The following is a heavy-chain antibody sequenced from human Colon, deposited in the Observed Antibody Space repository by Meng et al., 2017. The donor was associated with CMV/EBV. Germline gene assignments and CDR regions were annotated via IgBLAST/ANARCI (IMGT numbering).Heavy chain of an antibody. CDR1: GSFSDYH. J-gene: IGHJ4*02. CDR2: IHHDGSS. Sequence: GSFSDYHWGWIRQSPGKGLEWIGEIHHDGSSNYRPSLESRVTISVDTSKNQFSLEMTSVTAADTALYYCAVSSGGGMTLGRFYFDYWGQGTLVTVSS. CDR3: AVSSGGGMTLGRFYFDY. V-gene: IGHV4-34*01. D-gene: IGHD2-8*02.